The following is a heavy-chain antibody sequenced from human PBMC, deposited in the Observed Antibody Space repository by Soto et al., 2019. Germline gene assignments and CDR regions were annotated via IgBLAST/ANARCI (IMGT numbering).Heavy chain of an antibody. CDR2: ISHSGST. CDR1: GGSISSAAYY. CDR3: AREYTYGSNFFDC. V-gene: IGHV4-31*03. Sequence: QVQLQESGPGLVKPSQTLSLTCTVSGGSISSAAYYCSWIRQHPGKGLEWIGYISHSGSTYYTPSLKSRVIISADTSKSQFSVNLTSVTAADTAVYYCAREYTYGSNFFDCWGQGALVTVSS. J-gene: IGHJ4*02. D-gene: IGHD5-18*01.